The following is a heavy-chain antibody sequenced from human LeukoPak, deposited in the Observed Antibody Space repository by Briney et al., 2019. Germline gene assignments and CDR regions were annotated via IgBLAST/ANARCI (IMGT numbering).Heavy chain of an antibody. D-gene: IGHD6-19*01. CDR3: AADLVGSGRPFDY. CDR1: GGSISSYF. J-gene: IGHJ4*02. Sequence: SETLSLTCIVSGGSISSYFWSWIRQPAGKGLEWIGRIYSSGSTNYNPSLKSRVTMSVDTSKNEFSLRLNSVTAADTAVYYCAADLVGSGRPFDYCGQGTLVTVSS. CDR2: IYSSGST. V-gene: IGHV4-4*07.